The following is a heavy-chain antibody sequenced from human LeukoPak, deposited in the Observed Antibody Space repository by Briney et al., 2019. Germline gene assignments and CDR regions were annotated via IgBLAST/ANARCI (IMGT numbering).Heavy chain of an antibody. CDR1: GGSISSYY. CDR3: ARAGDSPYYFDY. V-gene: IGHV4-59*12. Sequence: PSETLSLTCTVSGGSISSYYWSWIRQPPGKGLEWIGYIYYSGSTNYNPSLKSRVTISVDTSKNQFSLKLSSVTAADTAVCYCARAGDSPYYFDYWGQGTLVTVSS. D-gene: IGHD7-27*01. CDR2: IYYSGST. J-gene: IGHJ4*02.